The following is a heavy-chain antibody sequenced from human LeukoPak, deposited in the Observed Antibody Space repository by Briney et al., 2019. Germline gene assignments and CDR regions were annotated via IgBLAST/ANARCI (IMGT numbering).Heavy chain of an antibody. CDR1: GYTFTGYY. CDR3: ARGGQGRTPDY. D-gene: IGHD1-14*01. Sequence: ASVKVSCKASGYTFTGYYIHWVRQAPGQGLEWMGWINPNSGDTKYEQKFQGRVTMNRDTSISTAYMEVSRLIFDDTAVYYCARGGQGRTPDYWGQGTLVTVSS. V-gene: IGHV1-2*02. J-gene: IGHJ4*02. CDR2: INPNSGDT.